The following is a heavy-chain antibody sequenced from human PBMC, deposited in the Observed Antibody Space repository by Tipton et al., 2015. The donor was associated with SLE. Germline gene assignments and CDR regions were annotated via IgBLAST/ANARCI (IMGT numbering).Heavy chain of an antibody. CDR1: GYSISSGYY. CDR3: ARDPYDFWSGYTSTYWYFDL. CDR2: IYHSGST. Sequence: TLSLTCTVSGYSISSGYYWGWIRQPPGKGLEWIGSIYHSGSTYYNPSLKSRVTISVDTSKNQFSLKLSSVTAADTAVYYCARDPYDFWSGYTSTYWYFDLWGRGTLVSVSS. J-gene: IGHJ2*01. V-gene: IGHV4-38-2*02. D-gene: IGHD3-3*01.